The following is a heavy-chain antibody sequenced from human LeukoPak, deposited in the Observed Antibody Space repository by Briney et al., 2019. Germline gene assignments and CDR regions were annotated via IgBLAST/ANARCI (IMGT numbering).Heavy chain of an antibody. V-gene: IGHV3-33*01. CDR3: ARDRSGGYSYGSAFDI. CDR1: GFTFSSYG. CDR2: IWYDGSNK. Sequence: GRSLRLSCAASGFTFSSYGMHWVRQAPGKGLEWVAVIWYDGSNKYYADSVKGRFTISRDNSKNTLYLQMNSLRAEDTAVYYCARDRSGGYSYGSAFDIWGQGTMVNVSS. J-gene: IGHJ3*02. D-gene: IGHD5-18*01.